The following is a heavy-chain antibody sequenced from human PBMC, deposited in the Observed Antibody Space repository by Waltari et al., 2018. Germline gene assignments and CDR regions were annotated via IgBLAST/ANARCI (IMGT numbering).Heavy chain of an antibody. CDR3: ARDQRLVHTRITIFGVVGYFDY. Sequence: EVQLVESGGGLVKPGGSLRLSCAASGFTFSSYSMNWVRQAPGKGLEWVSSISSSSSYIYYADSVKGRFTISRDNAKNSLYLQMNSLRAEDTAVYYCARDQRLVHTRITIFGVVGYFDYWGQGTLVTVSS. J-gene: IGHJ4*02. V-gene: IGHV3-21*01. D-gene: IGHD3-3*01. CDR1: GFTFSSYS. CDR2: ISSSSSYI.